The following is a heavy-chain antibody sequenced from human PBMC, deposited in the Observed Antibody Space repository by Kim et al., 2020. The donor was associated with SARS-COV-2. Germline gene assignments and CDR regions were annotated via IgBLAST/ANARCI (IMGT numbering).Heavy chain of an antibody. D-gene: IGHD4-17*01. Sequence: GGSLRLSCAASGFTFSSYSMNWVRQAPGKGLEWVSSISSSSSYIYYADSVKGRFTISRDNAKNSLYLQMNSLRAEDTAVYYCARGSYGGGDFDYWGQGTLVTVSS. CDR1: GFTFSSYS. CDR2: ISSSSSYI. J-gene: IGHJ4*02. CDR3: ARGSYGGGDFDY. V-gene: IGHV3-21*01.